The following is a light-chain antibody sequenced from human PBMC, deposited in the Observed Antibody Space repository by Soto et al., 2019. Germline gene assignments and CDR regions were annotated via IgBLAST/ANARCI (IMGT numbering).Light chain of an antibody. J-gene: IGKJ5*01. V-gene: IGKV3-20*01. CDR2: GAS. Sequence: WLQQKLGQAPRVLIYGASSRATGVPDRFSGSGSGTDFTLTISRLEPEDFAVYYCQQYDSWTFGQGTRLEIK. CDR3: QQYDSWT.